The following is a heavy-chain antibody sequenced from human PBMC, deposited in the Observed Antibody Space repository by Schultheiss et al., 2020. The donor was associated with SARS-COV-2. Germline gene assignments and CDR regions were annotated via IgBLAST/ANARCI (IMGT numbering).Heavy chain of an antibody. Sequence: GGSLRLSCAASGFTFSNAWMSWVRQAPGKGLELVAVIWYDGSNKYYADSVKGRFTISRDNAKNTLYLQMNSLRAEDTAVYYCASMDIVATRFDYWGQGTLVTV. J-gene: IGHJ4*02. D-gene: IGHD5-12*01. CDR2: IWYDGSNK. CDR1: GFTFSNAW. CDR3: ASMDIVATRFDY. V-gene: IGHV3-33*08.